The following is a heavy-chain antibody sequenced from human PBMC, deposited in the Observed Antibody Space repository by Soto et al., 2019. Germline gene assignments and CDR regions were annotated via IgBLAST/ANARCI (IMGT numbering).Heavy chain of an antibody. Sequence: ASVKVSCKASGYTFTGYYMHWVRQAPGQGLEWMGWINPNSGGTNYAQKFQGWVTMTRDTSISTAYMELSRLRSDDTAVYYCASAATPGDNLTSGYERQWVLNYWGQGTLVTVSS. CDR1: GYTFTGYY. J-gene: IGHJ4*02. D-gene: IGHD5-12*01. CDR3: ASAATPGDNLTSGYERQWVLNY. CDR2: INPNSGGT. V-gene: IGHV1-2*04.